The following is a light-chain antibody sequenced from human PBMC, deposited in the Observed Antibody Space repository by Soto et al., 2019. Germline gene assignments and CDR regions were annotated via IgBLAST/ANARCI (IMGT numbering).Light chain of an antibody. CDR2: SNN. J-gene: IGLJ2*01. Sequence: QSVLTQPPSASGTPGQSVTISCTGSSSNVGRYNVIWYQQLPGTAPKVLIYSNNQRPSGVPDRLSGSKSGTSASLAISGLQAEDEADYYCASWDDSLNSVVFGGGTKVTVL. V-gene: IGLV1-44*01. CDR3: ASWDDSLNSVV. CDR1: SSNVGRYN.